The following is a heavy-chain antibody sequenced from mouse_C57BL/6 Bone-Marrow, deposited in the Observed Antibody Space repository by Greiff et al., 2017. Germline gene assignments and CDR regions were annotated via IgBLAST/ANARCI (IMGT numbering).Heavy chain of an antibody. CDR1: GFSLSTSGMG. V-gene: IGHV8-12*01. CDR2: IYWDDDK. CDR3: ARRGDYSNDGRPYWYFDV. Sequence: QVTLKESGPGILQSSQTLSLTCSFSGFSLSTSGMGVSWIRQPSGKGLEWLAHIYWDDDKRYNPSLKRRRTISKDTSRNQVFLKITSVDTADTATYYCARRGDYSNDGRPYWYFDVWGTGTTVTVSS. J-gene: IGHJ1*03. D-gene: IGHD2-12*01.